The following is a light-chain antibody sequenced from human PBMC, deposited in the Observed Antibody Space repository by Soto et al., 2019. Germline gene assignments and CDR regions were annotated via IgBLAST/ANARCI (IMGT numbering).Light chain of an antibody. J-gene: IGKJ4*01. V-gene: IGKV3-20*01. Sequence: EIVLTQSPGTLSLSPGERATLSCRASESVASSYLAWYQQKPGQAPRLLIYGASSRATGIPDRFSGRGSGTDFTLTISSLQPEDFGTYYCQQVNNYPLTFGGGTKVDIK. CDR3: QQVNNYPLT. CDR2: GAS. CDR1: ESVASSY.